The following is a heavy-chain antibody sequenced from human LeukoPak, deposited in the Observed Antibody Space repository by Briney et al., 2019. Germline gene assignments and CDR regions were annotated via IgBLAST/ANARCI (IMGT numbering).Heavy chain of an antibody. CDR2: ISPTAFYT. V-gene: IGHV3-11*01. Sequence: GGSLRLSCEASGFTFNKFYMSWVRQAPGKGLEWISSISPTAFYTFYLDSVKGRFTISRDNAKNSLYLQMNSLRDEDTALYYCARHGVTTVVTRGFDYWGQGTLVTVSS. J-gene: IGHJ4*02. CDR3: ARHGVTTVVTRGFDY. D-gene: IGHD4-23*01. CDR1: GFTFNKFY.